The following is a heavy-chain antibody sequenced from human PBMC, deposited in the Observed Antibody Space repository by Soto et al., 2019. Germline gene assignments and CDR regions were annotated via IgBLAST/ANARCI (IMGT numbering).Heavy chain of an antibody. J-gene: IGHJ4*02. V-gene: IGHV4-59*02. Sequence: SETLAITCAISGASVTIYYWDWIGQPPGKGLEWVGQISRTGATNYNPSLKSRITVSVDTSNNQFSLRLTSVASADTAFYYCASSRELPPVRTVYFDYWGPGTKVTVSS. CDR2: ISRTGAT. CDR3: ASSRELPPVRTVYFDY. CDR1: GASVTIYY. D-gene: IGHD1-7*01.